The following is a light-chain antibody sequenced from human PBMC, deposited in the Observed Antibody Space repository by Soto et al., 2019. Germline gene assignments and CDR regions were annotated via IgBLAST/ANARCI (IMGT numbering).Light chain of an antibody. CDR2: GAS. J-gene: IGKJ2*01. CDR1: QSVSRSY. Sequence: EIVLTQSPGTLSLSPGERATLSCRASQSVSRSYLAWYQQKPGQAPRLLIYGASSRATGIPDRVSGSGSGTDFTLTISRLEPEDFAVYYCQHYGRSRYTFGQGTKLEIK. V-gene: IGKV3-20*01. CDR3: QHYGRSRYT.